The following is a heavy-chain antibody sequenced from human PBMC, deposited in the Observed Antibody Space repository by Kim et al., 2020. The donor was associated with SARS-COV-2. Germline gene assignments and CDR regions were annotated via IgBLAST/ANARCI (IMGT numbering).Heavy chain of an antibody. CDR3: ARVGAAADFDY. Sequence: TNDNPSLKSRVTISVDTSKTQFSLKLSSVTAADTAVYYCARVGAAADFDYWGQGTLVTVSS. CDR2: T. D-gene: IGHD6-13*01. V-gene: IGHV4-34*01. J-gene: IGHJ4*02.